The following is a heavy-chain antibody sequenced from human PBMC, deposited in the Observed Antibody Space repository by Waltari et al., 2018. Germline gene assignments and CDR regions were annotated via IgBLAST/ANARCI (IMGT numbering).Heavy chain of an antibody. V-gene: IGHV4-39*01. CDR1: GGSISSSSYY. CDR3: ARRTTSTMIVVVITTFDAFDI. CDR2: IYYSGST. D-gene: IGHD3-22*01. Sequence: QLQLQESGPGLVKPSETLSLTCTVSGGSISSSSYYWGWIRQPPGKGLEWIGSIYYSGSTYYNPSLKSRVTISVDTSKNQFSLKLSSVTAADTAVYYCARRTTSTMIVVVITTFDAFDIWGQGTMVTVSS. J-gene: IGHJ3*02.